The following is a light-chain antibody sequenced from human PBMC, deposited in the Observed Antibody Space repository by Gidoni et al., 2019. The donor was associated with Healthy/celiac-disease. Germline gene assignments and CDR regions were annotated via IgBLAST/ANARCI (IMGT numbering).Light chain of an antibody. V-gene: IGKV1-33*01. CDR2: DAS. CDR3: QQYDTLYT. CDR1: QDISNY. J-gene: IGKJ2*01. Sequence: DIQMTESPSSLSASVGDRVTITCQASQDISNYLNWYQQKPGKAHKLLIYDASKLETGVPSMFSGSGSGTDFTSTISILQPEDIATYYCQQYDTLYTFGQGTKLEIK.